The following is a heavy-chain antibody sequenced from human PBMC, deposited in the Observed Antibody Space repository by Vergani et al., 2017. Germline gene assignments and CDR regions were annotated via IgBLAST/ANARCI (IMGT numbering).Heavy chain of an antibody. Sequence: VQLQESGPGLVKPSGTLSLTCAVSGGSISSSNWWSWVRQAPGKGLEWVSAISGSGGSTYYADSVKGRFTISRDNSKNTLYLQMNSLRAEDTAVYYCAIYSSSGVGFDYWGQGTLVTVSS. CDR1: GGSISSSN. J-gene: IGHJ4*02. CDR2: ISGSGGST. V-gene: IGHV3-23*01. CDR3: AIYSSSGVGFDY. D-gene: IGHD6-6*01.